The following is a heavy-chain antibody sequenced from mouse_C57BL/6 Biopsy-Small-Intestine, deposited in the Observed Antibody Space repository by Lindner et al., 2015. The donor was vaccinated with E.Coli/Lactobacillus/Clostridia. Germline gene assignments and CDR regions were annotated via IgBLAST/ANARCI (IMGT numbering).Heavy chain of an antibody. CDR1: GYTFTDYN. J-gene: IGHJ3*01. Sequence: VQLQESGPELVKPGASVKIPCKASGYTFTDYNMDWVKQSHGKSLEWIGDINPNNGGTIYNQKFKGKATLTVDQSSSTAYMQPNSLTSEDSAVYYCARDYYSNCPFAYWGQGTLVTVSA. D-gene: IGHD2-5*01. CDR2: INPNNGGT. V-gene: IGHV1-18*01. CDR3: ARDYYSNCPFAY.